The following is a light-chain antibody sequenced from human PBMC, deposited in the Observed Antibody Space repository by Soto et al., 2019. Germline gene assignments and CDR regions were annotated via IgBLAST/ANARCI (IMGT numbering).Light chain of an antibody. CDR1: SSNIGAGYD. V-gene: IGLV1-40*01. J-gene: IGLJ3*02. Sequence: QSVLTQPPSVSGAPGQRVTISCTGTSSNIGAGYDVNWYQHLPGAAPKLLIYTNGNRPSGVPDPFSGSKSGTSASLAITGLEAEDEAEYYCHSYESGLSGSVFGGGTKVTVL. CDR3: HSYESGLSGSV. CDR2: TNG.